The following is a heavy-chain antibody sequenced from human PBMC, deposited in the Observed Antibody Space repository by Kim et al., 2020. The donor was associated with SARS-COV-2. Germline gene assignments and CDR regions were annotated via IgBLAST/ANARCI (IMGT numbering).Heavy chain of an antibody. V-gene: IGHV3-23*01. Sequence: GGSLRLSCVASGFTFDTYAMSWVRQAPGKGLEWVSVISGGAVNKFYADSVRGRFTISRDNSKNTLYLQMKSLRDDDTALYYCAKMVIMDGYNYFSYYAMDVWGQGTTVTVSS. CDR3: AKMVIMDGYNYFSYYAMDV. CDR1: GFTFDTYA. D-gene: IGHD2-21*01. CDR2: ISGGAVNK. J-gene: IGHJ6*02.